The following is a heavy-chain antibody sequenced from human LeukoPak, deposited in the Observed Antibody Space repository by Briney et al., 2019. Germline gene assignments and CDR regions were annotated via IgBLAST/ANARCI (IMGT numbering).Heavy chain of an antibody. Sequence: SETLSLTCAVYGGSFSGYYWSWIRQPPGKGLEWIGEINHSGSTNYNPSLKSRVTISVDTSKNQFSLKLNSVTAADTAVYYCARRIEPSAFGFWAQGTLVTVSS. D-gene: IGHD1-14*01. CDR2: INHSGST. V-gene: IGHV4-34*01. CDR1: GGSFSGYY. J-gene: IGHJ4*02. CDR3: ARRIEPSAFGF.